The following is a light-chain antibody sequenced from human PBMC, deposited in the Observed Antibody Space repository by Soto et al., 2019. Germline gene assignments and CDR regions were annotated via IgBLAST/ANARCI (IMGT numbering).Light chain of an antibody. J-gene: IGLJ7*01. CDR2: EVS. Sequence: QSALTQPASVSGSPGQSTTISCTGTSSDVGGYTFVSWYQQHPGKAPKLLIYEVSNRPSGISNRFSGSKSGNTASLTISGLQAEDEADYYCTSYTTSSTVIFGGGTQLTVL. V-gene: IGLV2-14*01. CDR1: SSDVGGYTF. CDR3: TSYTTSSTVI.